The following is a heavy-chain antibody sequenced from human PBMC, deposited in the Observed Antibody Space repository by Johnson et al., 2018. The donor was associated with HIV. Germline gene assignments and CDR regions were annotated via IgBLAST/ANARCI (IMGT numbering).Heavy chain of an antibody. D-gene: IGHD1-26*01. CDR2: ISYDGSNK. J-gene: IGHJ3*02. V-gene: IGHV3-30*03. Sequence: QVQLVESGGGVVQPGRSLRLSCAASGFTFSSYGMHWVRQAPGKGLEWVAVISYDGSNKYYADSVKGRFTISRDNSKNTLYLQIDSLRPEDTAVYYCARDGIERGRVGANDAFDIWGQGTMVTVSS. CDR1: GFTFSSYG. CDR3: ARDGIERGRVGANDAFDI.